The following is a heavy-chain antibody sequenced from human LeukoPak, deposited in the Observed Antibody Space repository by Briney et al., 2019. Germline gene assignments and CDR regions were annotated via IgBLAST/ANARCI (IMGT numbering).Heavy chain of an antibody. CDR3: ARDLPRGYSGYDRGLDY. CDR2: ISYDGSNK. J-gene: IGHJ4*02. D-gene: IGHD5-12*01. V-gene: IGHV3-30*04. CDR1: GFTFSSYA. Sequence: PGRSLRLSCAASGFTFSSYAMHWVRQAPGQGLEWVAVISYDGSNKYYADSVKGRFTISRDNSKNTLYLQMNSLRAEDTAVYYCARDLPRGYSGYDRGLDYWGQGTLVTVSS.